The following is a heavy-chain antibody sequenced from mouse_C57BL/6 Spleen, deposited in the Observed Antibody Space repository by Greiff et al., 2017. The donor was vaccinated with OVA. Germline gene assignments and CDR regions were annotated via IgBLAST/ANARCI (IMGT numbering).Heavy chain of an antibody. CDR1: GYAFSSYW. CDR2: IYPGDGDT. J-gene: IGHJ4*01. Sequence: VQVVESGAELVKPGASVKISCKASGYAFSSYWMNWVKQRPGKGLEWIGQIYPGDGDTNYNGKFKGKATLTADKSSSTAYMQLSSLTSEDSAVYFCARLRLYYYAMDYWGQGTSVTVSS. CDR3: ARLRLYYYAMDY. D-gene: IGHD3-2*02. V-gene: IGHV1-80*01.